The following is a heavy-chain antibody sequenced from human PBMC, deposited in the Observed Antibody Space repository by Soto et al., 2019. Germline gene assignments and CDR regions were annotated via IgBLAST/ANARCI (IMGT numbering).Heavy chain of an antibody. D-gene: IGHD2-2*01. V-gene: IGHV1-18*01. CDR2: ISAYNGNT. CDR3: ARGEIVVVPAAMYYYGMDV. J-gene: IGHJ6*02. CDR1: GYTFTSYG. Sequence: ASVTVSCKASGYTFTSYGISWVRQAPGQGLEWMGWISAYNGNTNYAQKLQGRVTMTTDTSTSTAYMELRSLRSDDTAVYYCARGEIVVVPAAMYYYGMDVWAQGTTVTVSS.